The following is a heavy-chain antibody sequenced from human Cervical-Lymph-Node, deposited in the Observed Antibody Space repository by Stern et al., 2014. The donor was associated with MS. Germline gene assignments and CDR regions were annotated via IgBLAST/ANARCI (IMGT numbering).Heavy chain of an antibody. J-gene: IGHJ5*02. V-gene: IGHV2-5*02. Sequence: VTLKESGPTVVKPTQTLTLTCTFSGFSLKTSGVAVGWIRQPPGQDLEWLALFYWDDDKRYSPSLKTRLTITKDTSKNQVVLTMTNMDPVDTGTYYCAHRRGVFGFYPWGQGTLVTVSS. CDR2: FYWDDDK. D-gene: IGHD3-10*01. CDR1: GFSLKTSGVA. CDR3: AHRRGVFGFYP.